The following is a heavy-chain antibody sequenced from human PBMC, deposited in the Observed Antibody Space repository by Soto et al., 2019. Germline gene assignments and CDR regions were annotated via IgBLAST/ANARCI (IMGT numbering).Heavy chain of an antibody. J-gene: IGHJ6*02. CDR2: IWYDGSNK. CDR1: GFTFSSYG. V-gene: IGHV3-33*06. D-gene: IGHD3-16*01. CDR3: AKLGSLGHPYYYGMDV. Sequence: PGGSLRLSCAASGFTFSSYGMHWVRQAPGTGLEWVAVIWYDGSNKYYADSVKGRFTISRDNSKNTLYLQMNSLRAEDTALYYCAKLGSLGHPYYYGMDVWGPGTTVT.